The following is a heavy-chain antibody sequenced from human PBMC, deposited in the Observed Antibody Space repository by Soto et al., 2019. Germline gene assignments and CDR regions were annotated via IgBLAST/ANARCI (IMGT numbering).Heavy chain of an antibody. CDR3: ASADTVANHLDY. CDR2: ITASGANT. Sequence: GGSLRLSCATSGFTFSSFDMNWVRQAPGKGLEWVSAITASGANTFYADSVKGRFTISRDNSKDTLYLHMNSLRAEDTAVYYCASADTVANHLDYCGQGTLVTVSS. J-gene: IGHJ4*02. D-gene: IGHD4-4*01. CDR1: GFTFSSFD. V-gene: IGHV3-23*01.